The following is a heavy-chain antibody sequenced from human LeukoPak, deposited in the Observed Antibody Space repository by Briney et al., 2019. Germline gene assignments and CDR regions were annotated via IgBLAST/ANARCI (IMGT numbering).Heavy chain of an antibody. CDR1: GFSLSTSGVG. V-gene: IGHV2-5*01. CDR3: AHRTITGTTEYFDY. J-gene: IGHJ4*02. CDR2: IYWNSDK. D-gene: IGHD1-7*01. Sequence: SGPTLVKPTQTLTLTCTFSGFSLSTSGVGVGWIRQPPGKALEWLALIYWNSDKSYSPSLKSRLTITKDTSKNQVVLTMTNMDPVDTATYYCAHRTITGTTEYFDYRGQGTLVTVSS.